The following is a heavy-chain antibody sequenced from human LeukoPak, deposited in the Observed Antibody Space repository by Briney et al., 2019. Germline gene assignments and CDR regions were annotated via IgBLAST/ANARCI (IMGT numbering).Heavy chain of an antibody. D-gene: IGHD3-22*01. V-gene: IGHV3-23*01. J-gene: IGHJ4*02. CDR1: GFTFSSYA. CDR3: AKDRRSSGYSFDY. CDR2: ISGSGGST. Sequence: LAGGSLRLSCAASGFTFSSYAMSWVRQAPGKGLEWVSAISGSGGSTYYADSVKGRFTISRDNSKNTLYLQMNSLRAEDTAVYYCAKDRRSSGYSFDYWGQGTLVAVSS.